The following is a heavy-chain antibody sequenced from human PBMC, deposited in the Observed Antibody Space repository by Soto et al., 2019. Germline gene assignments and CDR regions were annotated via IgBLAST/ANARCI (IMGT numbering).Heavy chain of an antibody. D-gene: IGHD1-26*01. J-gene: IGHJ3*02. CDR3: ARDGYSGRSDGFDI. Sequence: QVQLVESGGGVVQPGMSLRLSCAASGFSFGAYTMHWVRQPPGKGLEWVAAISYDGNSEEYTDPVKGRFTAPRDNFKNTVSPQMNGLKSEDTAVYYCARDGYSGRSDGFDIWGQGTMVTVSS. CDR2: ISYDGNSE. V-gene: IGHV3-30-3*01. CDR1: GFSFGAYT.